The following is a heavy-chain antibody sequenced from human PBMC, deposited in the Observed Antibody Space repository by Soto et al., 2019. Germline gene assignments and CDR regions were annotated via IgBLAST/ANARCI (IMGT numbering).Heavy chain of an antibody. D-gene: IGHD2-21*02. V-gene: IGHV4-61*01. CDR1: GGSVSSGSYY. CDR3: ARCSPYCGGDCYYDY. CDR2: IYYSGST. Sequence: QVQLQESGPGLVKPSETLSLTCTVSGGSVSSGSYYWSWIRQPPGKGLEWIGYIYYSGSTNYNPSRRSRGTISVDTSKNQFSLKLSSVTAADTAVYYCARCSPYCGGDCYYDYGGQGTLVTVSS. J-gene: IGHJ4*02.